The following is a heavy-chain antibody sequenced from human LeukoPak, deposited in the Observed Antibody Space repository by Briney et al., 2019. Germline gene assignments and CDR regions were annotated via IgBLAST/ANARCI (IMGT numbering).Heavy chain of an antibody. CDR2: IYYSGST. CDR3: ARAAYYYDSSGYYYYYYGMDV. J-gene: IGHJ6*02. V-gene: IGHV4-59*01. CDR1: GGSISSYY. D-gene: IGHD3-22*01. Sequence: PSETLSLTCTVSGGSISSYYWSWIRQPPGKGLEWIGDIYYSGSTNYNPSLKSRVTISVDTSKNQFSLKLSSVTAADTAVYYCARAAYYYDSSGYYYYYYGMDVWGQGTTVTVSS.